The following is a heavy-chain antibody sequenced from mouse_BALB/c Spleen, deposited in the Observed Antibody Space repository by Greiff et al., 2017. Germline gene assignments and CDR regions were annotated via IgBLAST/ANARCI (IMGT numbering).Heavy chain of an antibody. J-gene: IGHJ2*01. V-gene: IGHV5-17*02. CDR3: ARSLRYYFDY. CDR1: GFTFSSFG. D-gene: IGHD1-1*01. CDR2: ISSGSSTI. Sequence: EVQLVESGGGLVQPGGSRKLSCAASGFTFSSFGMHWVRQAPEKGLEWVAYISSGSSTIYYADTVKGRFTISRDNPKNTLFLQMTSLRSEDTAMYYCARSLRYYFDYWGQGTTLTVSS.